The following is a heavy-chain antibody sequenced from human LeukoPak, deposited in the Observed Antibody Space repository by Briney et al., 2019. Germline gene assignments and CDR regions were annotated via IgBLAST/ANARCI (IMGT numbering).Heavy chain of an antibody. J-gene: IGHJ4*02. Sequence: GGSLRLSCAASGFTFNTYAMSWVRQAPGKGLEWVSAISGSGDSTYYADSVKGRFTISRDNSKNTLYLQVNSLRAEDTAVYFCAKVFRPYGVFFSFDNWGQGTLVTVSS. CDR2: ISGSGDST. D-gene: IGHD4-17*01. V-gene: IGHV3-23*01. CDR3: AKVFRPYGVFFSFDN. CDR1: GFTFNTYA.